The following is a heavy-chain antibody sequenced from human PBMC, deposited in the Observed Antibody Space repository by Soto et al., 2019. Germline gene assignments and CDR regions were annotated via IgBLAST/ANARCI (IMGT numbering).Heavy chain of an antibody. Sequence: QVQLQESGPGLVKPSETLSLTCTVSGGSISSYYWSWIRQSPGKGLEWIGYMYYSGSTNYNPSLKSRVTTSIDTSRQQFSLQLSSVTAADTAVYYCARGTFGVVKDWGQGTLVTVSS. CDR3: ARGTFGVVKD. V-gene: IGHV4-59*01. D-gene: IGHD3-3*01. J-gene: IGHJ4*02. CDR1: GGSISSYY. CDR2: MYYSGST.